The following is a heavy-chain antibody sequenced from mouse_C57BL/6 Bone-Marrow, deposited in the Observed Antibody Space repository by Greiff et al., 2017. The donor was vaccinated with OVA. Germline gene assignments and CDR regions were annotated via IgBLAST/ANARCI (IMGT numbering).Heavy chain of an antibody. CDR1: GYTFTSYW. V-gene: IGHV1-74*01. J-gene: IGHJ4*01. CDR2: IHPSDGDT. Sequence: QVQLQQSGAELVKPGASVKVSCKASGYTFTSYWMHWVKQRPGQGLEWIGRIHPSDGDTNYNQKFKGKATLTVDKSSSTAYMQLSSRTSEDSAVYYCAIEVLLRYCYAMDYWGQGTSVTVSS. CDR3: AIEVLLRYCYAMDY. D-gene: IGHD1-1*01.